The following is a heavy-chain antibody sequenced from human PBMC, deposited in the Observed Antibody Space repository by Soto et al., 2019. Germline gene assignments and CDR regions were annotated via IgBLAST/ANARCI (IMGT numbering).Heavy chain of an antibody. V-gene: IGHV4-31*03. CDR2: IYYSGST. D-gene: IGHD3-10*01. J-gene: IGHJ3*02. CDR3: AITSGVAFDI. Sequence: TLSLTCTVPGGSISSGGYYWSWIRQHPGKGLEWIGYIYYSGSTYYNPSLKSRVTISVDTSKNQFSLKLSSVTAADTAVYYCAITSGVAFDIWGQGTMVTVSS. CDR1: GGSISSGGYY.